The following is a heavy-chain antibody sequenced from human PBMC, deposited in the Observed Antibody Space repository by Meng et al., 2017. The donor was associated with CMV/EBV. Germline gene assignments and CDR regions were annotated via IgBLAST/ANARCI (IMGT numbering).Heavy chain of an antibody. CDR3: ARSGSTTSQQPGYFDL. J-gene: IGHJ2*01. D-gene: IGHD2-2*01. CDR1: GYTLSNYW. CDR2: INPSGGST. Sequence: SGYTLSNYWMHWVRQAPGQGLEWVGIINPSGGSTTYAQKFQGRVVLTRDTSTSTVYMDLSSLRSEDRAVYYCARSGSTTSQQPGYFDLWGRGTLVTV. V-gene: IGHV1-46*01.